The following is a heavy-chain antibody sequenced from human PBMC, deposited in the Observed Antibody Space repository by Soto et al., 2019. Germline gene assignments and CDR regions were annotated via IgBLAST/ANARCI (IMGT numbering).Heavy chain of an antibody. V-gene: IGHV3-30-3*01. CDR3: ARDTRWVLEWLFYHYGMDV. CDR1: GFTFSSYA. J-gene: IGHJ6*02. CDR2: ISYDGSNK. D-gene: IGHD3-3*01. Sequence: PGGSLRLSCAASGFTFSSYAMHWVRQAPGKGLEWVAVISYDGSNKYYADSVKGRFTISRDNSKNTLYLQMNSLRAEDTAVYYCARDTRWVLEWLFYHYGMDVWGQGTTVTVSS.